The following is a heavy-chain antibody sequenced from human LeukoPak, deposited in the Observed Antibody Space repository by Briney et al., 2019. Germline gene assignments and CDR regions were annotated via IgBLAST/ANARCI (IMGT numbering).Heavy chain of an antibody. D-gene: IGHD2-8*02. Sequence: GGSLRLSCAASGLTFSTYAMSWVRQAPGKRLEWVSGITGVSDVLGNGVYTWYADSVKGRFTISRDNSKNTLHLQMNSLRVDDTALYYCVKGTAADCTGLICYEFDSWGQGTLVTVS. J-gene: IGHJ4*02. CDR2: ITGVSDVLGNGVYT. CDR1: GLTFSTYA. V-gene: IGHV3-23*01. CDR3: VKGTAADCTGLICYEFDS.